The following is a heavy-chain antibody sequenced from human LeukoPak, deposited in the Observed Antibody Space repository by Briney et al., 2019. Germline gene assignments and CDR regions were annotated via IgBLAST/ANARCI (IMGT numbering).Heavy chain of an antibody. J-gene: IGHJ6*03. CDR2: IYTSGST. CDR3: ARGYYDFWSGYFYYYYMDV. V-gene: IGHV4-4*07. CDR1: GGSISSYY. Sequence: PSETLSLTCTVSGGSISSYYWSWIRQPAGKGLEWIGRIYTSGSTNYNPSLKSRVTMSVDTSKNQFPLKLRSVTAADTAVYYCARGYYDFWSGYFYYYYMDVWGKGTTVTVSS. D-gene: IGHD3-3*01.